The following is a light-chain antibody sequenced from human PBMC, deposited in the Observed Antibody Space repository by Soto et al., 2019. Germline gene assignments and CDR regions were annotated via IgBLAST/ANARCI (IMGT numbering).Light chain of an antibody. CDR2: KVS. CDR1: KAIGSS. J-gene: IGKJ1*01. V-gene: IGKV1-5*03. CDR3: QQYKSYPWT. Sequence: IQLTQSPSSLSASVGDSVTITCRASKAIGSSFAWYQQKPGKVPKLLVFKVSSLESGVPSRFSGSGSGTEFTLTISSLQPDDFATYYCQQYKSYPWTFGQGTKVEIK.